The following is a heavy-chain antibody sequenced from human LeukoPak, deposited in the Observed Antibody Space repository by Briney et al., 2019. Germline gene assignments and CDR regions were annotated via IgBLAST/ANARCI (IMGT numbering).Heavy chain of an antibody. CDR3: ASSQVPYNWTLDY. J-gene: IGHJ4*02. Sequence: SETLSLTCTVSSDSVSSASYYWSWFRQPPGKGLEWIGYIYYTGSTKYNPSLKRRVSISLDTSKNQFSLKLSSVTAADTAVYYCASSQVPYNWTLDYWGQGTLVTVSS. CDR1: SDSVSSASYY. V-gene: IGHV4-61*01. D-gene: IGHD1-20*01. CDR2: IYYTGST.